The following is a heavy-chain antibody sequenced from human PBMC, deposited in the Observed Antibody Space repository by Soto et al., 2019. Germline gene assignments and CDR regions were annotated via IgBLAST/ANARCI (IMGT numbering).Heavy chain of an antibody. D-gene: IGHD3-22*01. CDR3: ARALELYYYDGSGYTEFDY. CDR1: GFTFSSYS. V-gene: IGHV3-21*01. CDR2: ISSSSSYI. J-gene: IGHJ4*02. Sequence: GGSLRLSCAASGFTFSSYSMNWVRQAPGKGLEWVSSISSSSSYIYYADSVKGRFTISRDNAKNSLYLQMNSLRAEDTAVYYCARALELYYYDGSGYTEFDYWGQGTLVTVSS.